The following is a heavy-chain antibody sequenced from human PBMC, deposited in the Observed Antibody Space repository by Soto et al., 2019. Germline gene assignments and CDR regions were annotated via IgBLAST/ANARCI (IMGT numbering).Heavy chain of an antibody. CDR1: GGSISSYY. D-gene: IGHD4-17*01. V-gene: IGHV4-59*01. Sequence: SETLSLTCSVSGGSISSYYWSWIRQPPGKGLEWIGYIYYSGSTNYNPSLKSRVTISVDTSKNQFSLKLSSVTAADTAVYYCARGGGYGDYAYYSYGMALWGHGTTATASS. CDR3: ARGGGYGDYAYYSYGMAL. CDR2: IYYSGST. J-gene: IGHJ6*02.